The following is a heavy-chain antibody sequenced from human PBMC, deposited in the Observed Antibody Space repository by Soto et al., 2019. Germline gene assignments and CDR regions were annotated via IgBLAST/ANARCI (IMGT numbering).Heavy chain of an antibody. CDR1: GYSFTSYD. Sequence: QVQLVQSGAEVKKPGASVKVSCKASGYSFTSYDINWVRQATGQGLEWMGWMNPNSGNTGYAQKFQGRVTMTRNHSISKAYMELSSLSSEATAVDPCAREKSSGYADYWGQGTRVTVSS. CDR2: MNPNSGNT. D-gene: IGHD1-1*01. V-gene: IGHV1-8*01. CDR3: AREKSSGYADY. J-gene: IGHJ4*02.